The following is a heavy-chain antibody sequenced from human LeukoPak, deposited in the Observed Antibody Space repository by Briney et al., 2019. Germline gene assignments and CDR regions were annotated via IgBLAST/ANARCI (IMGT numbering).Heavy chain of an antibody. J-gene: IGHJ1*01. V-gene: IGHV1-18*01. D-gene: IGHD3-22*01. Sequence: GASVKVSCKASGYTFTSYGISWVRQAPGQGLEWMGWISAYNGNTNYAQKLQGRVTMTTDTSTSTAYMELRSLRSDDTAVYYCARDGAYYYDSSGYYQGSEYFQHWGQGTLVTVSS. CDR1: GYTFTSYG. CDR3: ARDGAYYYDSSGYYQGSEYFQH. CDR2: ISAYNGNT.